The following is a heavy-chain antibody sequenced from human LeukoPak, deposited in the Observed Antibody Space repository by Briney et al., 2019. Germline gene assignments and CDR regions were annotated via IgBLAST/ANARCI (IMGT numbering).Heavy chain of an antibody. CDR1: GGSIGSGGYY. V-gene: IGHV4-31*03. Sequence: PSETLSLTCTVSGGSIGSGGYYWSWIRQHPGKGLEWIGYIYYSGSTYYNPSLKSRVTISVDTSKNQFSLKLSSVTAADTAVYYCARGDCSGGSCYGDYWGQGTLVTVSS. CDR2: IYYSGST. D-gene: IGHD2-15*01. CDR3: ARGDCSGGSCYGDY. J-gene: IGHJ4*02.